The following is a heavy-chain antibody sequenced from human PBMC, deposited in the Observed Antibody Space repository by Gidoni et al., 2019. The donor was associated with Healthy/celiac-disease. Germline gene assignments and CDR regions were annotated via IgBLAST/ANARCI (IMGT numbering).Heavy chain of an antibody. V-gene: IGHV3-23*01. CDR1: GFTFSIYA. CDR3: AKDRNPTVGDHYYMDV. Sequence: EVQLLESGGGLVQPEGSLRHCCAATGFTFSIYALSWVRQAPGKGLDWVSAISGSGGSTYYADSVKGRFTISRDNSKNTLYLQMNSLRAEDTAVYYCAKDRNPTVGDHYYMDVWGKGTTVTVSS. D-gene: IGHD2-21*01. CDR2: ISGSGGST. J-gene: IGHJ6*03.